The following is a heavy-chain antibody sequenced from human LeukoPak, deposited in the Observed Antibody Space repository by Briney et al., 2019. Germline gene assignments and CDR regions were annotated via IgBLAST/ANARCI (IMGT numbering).Heavy chain of an antibody. D-gene: IGHD3-10*01. V-gene: IGHV4-59*08. CDR1: GGSISSYY. Sequence: SETLSLTCTVSGGSISSYYWSWIRQPPGKGLEWIGYIYYSGSTNYNPSLKSRVTISVDTSKNQFSLKLSSVTAADTAVYYCARLGGGSGSYRAFDIWGQGIMVTVSS. J-gene: IGHJ3*02. CDR2: IYYSGST. CDR3: ARLGGGSGSYRAFDI.